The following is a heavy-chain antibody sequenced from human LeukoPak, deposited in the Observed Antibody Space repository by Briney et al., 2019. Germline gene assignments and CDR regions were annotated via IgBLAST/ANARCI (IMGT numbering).Heavy chain of an antibody. V-gene: IGHV1-69*02. J-gene: IGHJ4*02. CDR3: ARGDRTVGFDY. D-gene: IGHD4-11*01. Sequence: GSSVKVSCKASGGTFSSYTISWVRQAPGQGLEWMGRIIPILGIANYAQKFQGRVPITADKSTSTAYMELSSLRSEDTAVYYCARGDRTVGFDYWGQGTLVTVSS. CDR1: GGTFSSYT. CDR2: IIPILGIA.